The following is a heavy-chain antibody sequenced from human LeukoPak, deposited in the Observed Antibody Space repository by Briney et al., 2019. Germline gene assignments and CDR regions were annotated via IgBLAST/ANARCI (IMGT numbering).Heavy chain of an antibody. CDR3: ARGETSGYSGSPIDY. Sequence: LVKVSCKASGGTFSSYAISWVRQAPGQGLEWMGRIIPILGIANYAQKFQGRVTITADKSTSTAYMELSSLRSEDTAVYYCARGETSGYSGSPIDYWGQGTLVTVSS. CDR2: IIPILGIA. CDR1: GGTFSSYA. D-gene: IGHD5-12*01. J-gene: IGHJ4*02. V-gene: IGHV1-69*04.